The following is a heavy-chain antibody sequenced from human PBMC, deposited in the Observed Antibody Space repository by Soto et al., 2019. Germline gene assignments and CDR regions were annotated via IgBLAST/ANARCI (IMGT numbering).Heavy chain of an antibody. CDR2: IYYSGST. V-gene: IGHV4-31*03. J-gene: IGHJ4*02. D-gene: IGHD3-22*01. CDR1: GGSISSGGYY. Sequence: QVQLQESGPGLVKPSQTLSLTCTVSGGSISSGGYYWSWIRQHPGKGLEWIGYIYYSGSTYYNPSVTSRVTIXXDXSXNQFSLKLSSVTAADTAVYYCARYTTGYYYDSFFDYWGQGTLVTVSS. CDR3: ARYTTGYYYDSFFDY.